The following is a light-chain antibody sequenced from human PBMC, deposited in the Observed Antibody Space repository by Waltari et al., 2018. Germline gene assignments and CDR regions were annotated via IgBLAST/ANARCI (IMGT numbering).Light chain of an antibody. J-gene: IGKJ1*01. CDR1: QSLLYKNGYNY. CDR3: MQPLHTPPA. V-gene: IGKV2-28*01. CDR2: MAS. Sequence: DIVMTKSPLPLPVTPGEPASISCRSRQSLLYKNGYNYLDWYLQKPGQSPQLLIYMASYRASGVPDRFSGSGSGTDFTLTISRVEAEDVGGYYCMQPLHTPPAFGQGTKVEIK.